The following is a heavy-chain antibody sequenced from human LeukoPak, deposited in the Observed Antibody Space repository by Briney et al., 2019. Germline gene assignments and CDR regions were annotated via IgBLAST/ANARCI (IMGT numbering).Heavy chain of an antibody. V-gene: IGHV3-23*01. CDR2: ISGSGGRT. CDR1: GFTFDDYG. Sequence: GGSLRLSCAASGFTFDDYGMSWVRQAPGKGLEWVSAISGSGGRTYYADSVKGRFTISRDNFKNTLYLQMNSLRGEDTAVYYCAEDFEEAGTNDYFDYWGQGTLVTVSS. CDR3: AEDFEEAGTNDYFDY. D-gene: IGHD6-13*01. J-gene: IGHJ4*02.